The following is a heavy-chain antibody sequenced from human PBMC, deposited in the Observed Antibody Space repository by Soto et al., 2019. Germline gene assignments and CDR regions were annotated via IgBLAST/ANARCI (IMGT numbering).Heavy chain of an antibody. CDR1: GFTFSGSA. D-gene: IGHD5-18*01. CDR2: IRSKANSYAT. CDR3: TRRVSVDTAMVTFDY. Sequence: EVQLVESGGGLVQPGGSLKLSCAASGFTFSGSAMHWVRQASGKGLEWVGRIRSKANSYATAYAASVKGRFTISRDDSKNTAYLQMNSLKTEDTAVYYCTRRVSVDTAMVTFDYWGQGTLVTVSS. J-gene: IGHJ4*02. V-gene: IGHV3-73*02.